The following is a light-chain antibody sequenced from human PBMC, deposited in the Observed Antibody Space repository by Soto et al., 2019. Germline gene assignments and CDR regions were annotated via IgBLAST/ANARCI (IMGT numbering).Light chain of an antibody. CDR2: AAS. CDR3: QKYNSAPLT. J-gene: IGKJ4*01. V-gene: IGKV1-27*01. CDR1: QGISNY. Sequence: DIQMTQSPSSLSASVGDRVTITCRASQGISNYLAWYQQKPGKVPKLLIYAASNLQSGVPSRFRDSGSGNDVTLPIISLHPEDVATYYCQKYNSAPLTFGGGTKEEIK.